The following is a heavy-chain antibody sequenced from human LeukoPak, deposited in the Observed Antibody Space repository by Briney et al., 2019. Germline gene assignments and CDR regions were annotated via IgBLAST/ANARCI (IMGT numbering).Heavy chain of an antibody. CDR2: INPSGSSA. CDR3: ARDNSVGETAWWFDP. V-gene: IGHV1-46*01. CDR1: GYTFTSNY. J-gene: IGHJ5*02. Sequence: APVKVSCKAFGYTFTSNYMHWVRQAPGQGLEWMGLINPSGSSAAYAQKFQGRLTMTRDMFTSTDYMELTSLTSDDTAVYYCARDNSVGETAWWFDPWGQGTLVTVSS. D-gene: IGHD1-26*01.